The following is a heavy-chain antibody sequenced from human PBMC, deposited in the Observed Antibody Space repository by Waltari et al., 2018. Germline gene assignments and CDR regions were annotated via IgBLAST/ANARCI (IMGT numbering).Heavy chain of an antibody. J-gene: IGHJ3*02. D-gene: IGHD3-3*01. Sequence: QVQLQESGPGLVKPSETLSLTCTVSGGSIRSYYWSWVRQPPGKGLEWIGYVYSSGSTNQNPSLKSRVTISVDTSKNQFSLKMSSVTAADTAVYYCARRGRITIFGVVGGDAFDIWGQGTMVTVSS. V-gene: IGHV4-59*01. CDR3: ARRGRITIFGVVGGDAFDI. CDR2: VYSSGST. CDR1: GGSIRSYY.